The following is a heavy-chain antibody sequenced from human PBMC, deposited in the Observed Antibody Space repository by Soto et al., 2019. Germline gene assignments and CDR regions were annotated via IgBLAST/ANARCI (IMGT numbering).Heavy chain of an antibody. D-gene: IGHD2-15*01. V-gene: IGHV3-30-3*01. CDR2: ISYDGSNK. J-gene: IGHJ4*02. CDR3: ARSIPGSWLFDY. CDR1: GFTFSTYT. Sequence: QVQLVESGGGVVQPGRSLRLSCAASGFTFSTYTMHWVRQAPGKGLEWVAVISYDGSNKYYADSVKGRFTISRDNSKNTLYLQMNSRGAEDTAVYYCARSIPGSWLFDYWGQGTLVTVSS.